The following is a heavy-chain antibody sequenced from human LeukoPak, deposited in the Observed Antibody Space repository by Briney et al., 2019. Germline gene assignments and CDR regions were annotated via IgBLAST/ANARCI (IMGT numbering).Heavy chain of an antibody. CDR2: ISSSSSTI. J-gene: IGHJ5*02. Sequence: GGSLRLSCAASGFTFTNAWMTWVRQAPGKGLEWVSYISSSSSTIYYADSVKGRFTISRDNAKNSLYLQMNSLRAEDTAVYYCARDPRSFFGVVILPPVPWGQGTLVTVSS. V-gene: IGHV3-48*01. CDR1: GFTFTNAW. D-gene: IGHD3-3*01. CDR3: ARDPRSFFGVVILPPVP.